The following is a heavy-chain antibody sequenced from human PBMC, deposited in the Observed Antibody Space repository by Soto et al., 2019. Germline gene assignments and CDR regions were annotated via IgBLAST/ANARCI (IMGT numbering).Heavy chain of an antibody. Sequence: EVQLVESGGGLVQPGGSLRLSCAASGFSVGSSYLYWVRQAPGRGLQWVSSIYVDGTTYYTVSVKGRFSISRDSSKNTLYLQMNRLRAEDTALYYCIKGKVGTDPNWLDPWGQGSLVTVSS. CDR1: GFSVGSSY. D-gene: IGHD2-21*02. CDR2: IYVDGTT. V-gene: IGHV3-66*01. J-gene: IGHJ5*02. CDR3: IKGKVGTDPNWLDP.